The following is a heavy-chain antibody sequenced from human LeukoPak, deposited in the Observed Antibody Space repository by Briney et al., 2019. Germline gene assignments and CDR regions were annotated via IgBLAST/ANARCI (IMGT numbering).Heavy chain of an antibody. D-gene: IGHD2-15*01. CDR1: GFTLSSYE. CDR3: ARVRCSGGSCYYYYYGMDV. Sequence: GGSLTLSCAASGFTLSSYEMNWVRQAPGKGLEWVAYISSSGSTIYYADAVKGRFTISRDNAKNSRYLQMNSLRAEDTAVYYCARVRCSGGSCYYYYYGMDVWGQGTTVTVSS. CDR2: ISSSGSTI. J-gene: IGHJ6*02. V-gene: IGHV3-48*03.